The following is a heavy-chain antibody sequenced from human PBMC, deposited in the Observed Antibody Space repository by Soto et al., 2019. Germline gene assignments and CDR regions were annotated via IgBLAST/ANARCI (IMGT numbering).Heavy chain of an antibody. CDR3: AKELDYYDSSAHPHNWFDP. CDR1: GFTFSSYA. J-gene: IGHJ5*02. CDR2: ISGSGGST. D-gene: IGHD3-22*01. V-gene: IGHV3-23*01. Sequence: EVQLLESGGGLVQPGGSLRLSCAASGFTFSSYAMSWVRQAPGKGLEWVSAISGSGGSTYYADSVKGRFTISRDNSKNTLYLQMNSLRAEDTAVYYCAKELDYYDSSAHPHNWFDPWGQGTLVTVSS.